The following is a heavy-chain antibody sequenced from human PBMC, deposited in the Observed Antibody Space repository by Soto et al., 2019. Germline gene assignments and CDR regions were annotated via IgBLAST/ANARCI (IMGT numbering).Heavy chain of an antibody. CDR3: AREGVITMVRGVINQPYYYYGMDV. CDR2: IYSGGST. Sequence: PGGSLRLSCAASGFTVSSNHMSWVRQAPGKGLEWVSVIYSGGSTYYADSVKGRFTISRDNSKNTLYLQMNSLRAEDTAVYYCAREGVITMVRGVINQPYYYYGMDVWGQGTTVTVSS. D-gene: IGHD3-10*01. V-gene: IGHV3-53*01. J-gene: IGHJ6*02. CDR1: GFTVSSNH.